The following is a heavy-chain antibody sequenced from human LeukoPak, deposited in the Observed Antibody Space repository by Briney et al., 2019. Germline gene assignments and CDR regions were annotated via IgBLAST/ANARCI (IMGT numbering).Heavy chain of an antibody. CDR3: ARESDVVVPAAITWFDP. Sequence: SETLSLTCTVSGGSISSGTYYWSWIRQPAGKGLEWIGRIYTSGSTNYNPSLKSRVTISVDTSKNQFSLKLSSVTAADTAVYYCARESDVVVPAAITWFDPWGQGTLVTVSS. CDR1: GGSISSGTYY. D-gene: IGHD2-2*02. CDR2: IYTSGST. J-gene: IGHJ5*02. V-gene: IGHV4-61*02.